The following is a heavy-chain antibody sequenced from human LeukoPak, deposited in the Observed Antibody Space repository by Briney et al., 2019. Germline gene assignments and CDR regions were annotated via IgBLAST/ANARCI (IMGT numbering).Heavy chain of an antibody. CDR2: ISYDGSNK. J-gene: IGHJ4*02. CDR1: GFTFRDYT. V-gene: IGHV3-30*18. Sequence: GGSLRLSCTASGFTFRDYTINWVRQAPGKGLEWVAVISYDGSNKYYADSVKGRFTISRDNSKNTLYLQMNSLRAEDTAVYYCAKGAATPDYWGQGTLVTVSS. CDR3: AKGAATPDY.